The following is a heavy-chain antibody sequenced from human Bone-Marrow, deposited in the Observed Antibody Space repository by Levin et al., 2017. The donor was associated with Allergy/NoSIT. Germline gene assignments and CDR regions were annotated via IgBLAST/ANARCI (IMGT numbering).Heavy chain of an antibody. V-gene: IGHV4-39*07. CDR3: ARDSSWSFDY. J-gene: IGHJ4*02. CDR1: GGSISSSSYY. Sequence: PGGSLRLSCTVSGGSISSSSYYWGWIRQPPGKGLEWIGSIYYSGSTYYNPSLKSRVTISVDTSKNQFSLKLSSVTAADTAVYYCARDSSWSFDYWGQGTLVTVSS. CDR2: IYYSGST. D-gene: IGHD6-13*01.